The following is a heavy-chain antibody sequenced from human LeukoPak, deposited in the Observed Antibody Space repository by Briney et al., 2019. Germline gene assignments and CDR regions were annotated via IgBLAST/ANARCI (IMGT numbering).Heavy chain of an antibody. CDR1: GFTFSTYA. CDR2: ISTSAAST. J-gene: IGHJ3*02. D-gene: IGHD6-19*01. V-gene: IGHV3-23*01. CDR3: AKPLIAVAGVGAFDI. Sequence: PGGSLRLSCAVSGFTFSTYAMTWVRQAPGKGLEWVSTISTSAASTYYADSVKGRFTVFRDTSKSTLYLQMNNLRAEDTAIYYCAKPLIAVAGVGAFDIWGQGTMVTVSS.